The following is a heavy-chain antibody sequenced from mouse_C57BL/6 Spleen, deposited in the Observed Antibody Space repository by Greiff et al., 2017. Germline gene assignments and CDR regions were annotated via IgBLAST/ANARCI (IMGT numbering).Heavy chain of an antibody. CDR3: ARIDSSGYSYFDY. CDR2: IDPEDGET. Sequence: VQLQQSGAELVKPGASVKLSCTASGFNIKDYYMHWVKQRTEQGLEWIGRIDPEDGETKYAPKFPGKATITADTSSNTAYLQLSSLTSEDTAVYDCARIDSSGYSYFDYWGQGTTLTVSS. D-gene: IGHD3-2*02. V-gene: IGHV14-2*01. J-gene: IGHJ2*01. CDR1: GFNIKDYY.